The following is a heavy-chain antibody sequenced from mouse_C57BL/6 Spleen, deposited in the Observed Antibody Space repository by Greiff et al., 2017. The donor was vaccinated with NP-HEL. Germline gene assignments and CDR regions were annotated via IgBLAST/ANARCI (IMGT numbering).Heavy chain of an antibody. D-gene: IGHD1-1*01. Sequence: EVQLVESGGGLVKPGGSLKLSCAASGFTFSSYAMSWVRQTPEKRLEWVATISDGGSYTYYPDNVKGRFTISRDNAKNNLYLQMSHLKSEDTAMYYCARDYGSPYYYFDYWGQGTTLTVSS. CDR3: ARDYGSPYYYFDY. CDR1: GFTFSSYA. J-gene: IGHJ2*01. V-gene: IGHV5-4*01. CDR2: ISDGGSYT.